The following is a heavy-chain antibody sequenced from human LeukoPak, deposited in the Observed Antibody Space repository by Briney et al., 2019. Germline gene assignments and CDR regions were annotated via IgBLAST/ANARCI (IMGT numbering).Heavy chain of an antibody. D-gene: IGHD3-10*01. CDR3: ASKTYYSPYYYYGMDV. CDR2: IYSGGST. V-gene: IGHV3-53*01. J-gene: IGHJ6*02. CDR1: GFTVGSNY. Sequence: GGSLRLSCAASGFTVGSNYMSWVRQAPGKGLEWVSVIYSGGSTYYADSVKGRFTISRDNSKNTLYLQMNSLRAEDTAVYYCASKTYYSPYYYYGMDVWGQGTTVTVSS.